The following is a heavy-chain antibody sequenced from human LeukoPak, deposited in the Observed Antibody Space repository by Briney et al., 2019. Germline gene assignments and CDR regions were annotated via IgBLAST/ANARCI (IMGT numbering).Heavy chain of an antibody. CDR3: ARDVPRKKNYYDSSGYCYGYAFDI. Sequence: GASVKVSRKPSGYTFTSHGIGWVRQAPGQGLEWMGWISAYNGNTNYAQKLQGRVTMTTDTSTSTAYMELRSLRSDDTAVYYSARDVPRKKNYYDSSGYCYGYAFDIWGQGTMVTVSS. V-gene: IGHV1-18*01. D-gene: IGHD3-22*01. CDR2: ISAYNGNT. J-gene: IGHJ3*02. CDR1: GYTFTSHG.